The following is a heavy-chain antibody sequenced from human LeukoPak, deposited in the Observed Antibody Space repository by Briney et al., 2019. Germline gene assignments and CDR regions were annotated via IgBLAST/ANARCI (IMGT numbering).Heavy chain of an antibody. J-gene: IGHJ4*02. CDR3: ARAQIYYDILTGPFDY. V-gene: IGHV3-48*04. D-gene: IGHD3-9*01. CDR1: GFTFSSYW. CDR2: ISNSGSII. Sequence: GGSLRLSCAASGFTFSSYWMHWVRQAPGKGLEWVSYISNSGSIIYYADSVKGRFTISRDNAKNSLYLQMNSLRAEDTAVYYCARAQIYYDILTGPFDYWGQGTLVTVSS.